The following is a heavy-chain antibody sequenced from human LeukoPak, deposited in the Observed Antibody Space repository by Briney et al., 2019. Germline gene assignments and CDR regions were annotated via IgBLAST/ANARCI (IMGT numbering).Heavy chain of an antibody. CDR3: VRTPPNWGADY. CDR1: GYTFTGYY. D-gene: IGHD7-27*01. V-gene: IGHV1-8*02. CDR2: MSPNSGNT. Sequence: ASVKVSCKASGYTFTGYYIHWVRQATGQGLEWMGWMSPNSGNTGYAQKFQGRVTMTRNTAISTAYMELSSLRSEDTAVYFCVRTPPNWGADYWGQGTLVTVSS. J-gene: IGHJ4*02.